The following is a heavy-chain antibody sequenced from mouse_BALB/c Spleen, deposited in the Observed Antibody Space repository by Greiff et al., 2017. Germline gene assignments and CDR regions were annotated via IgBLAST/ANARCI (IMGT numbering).Heavy chain of an antibody. V-gene: IGHV1-80*01. CDR2: IYPGDGDT. J-gene: IGHJ4*01. Sequence: QVQLQQSGAELVRPGSSVKISCKASGYAFSSYWMNWVKQMPGQGLEWIGQIYPGDGDTNYNGKFKGKATLTADKSSSTAYMQLSSLTSEDSAVYFCARFGYDLPYAMDYWGQGTSVTVSS. CDR1: GYAFSSYW. D-gene: IGHD2-2*01. CDR3: ARFGYDLPYAMDY.